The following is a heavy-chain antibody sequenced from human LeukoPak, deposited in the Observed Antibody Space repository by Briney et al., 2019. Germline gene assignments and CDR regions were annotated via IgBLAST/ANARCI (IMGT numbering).Heavy chain of an antibody. D-gene: IGHD1-26*01. Sequence: PSETLSLTCTVSGGSISSYYWSWIRQPPGKGLEWIAYIHYSGSTNYNPSLKSRVTISVDTSKKHLSLKLSSVTAADTAVYYCAKFGGRSAFLDYWGQGTLVTVSS. CDR2: IHYSGST. J-gene: IGHJ4*02. CDR3: AKFGGRSAFLDY. V-gene: IGHV4-59*01. CDR1: GGSISSYY.